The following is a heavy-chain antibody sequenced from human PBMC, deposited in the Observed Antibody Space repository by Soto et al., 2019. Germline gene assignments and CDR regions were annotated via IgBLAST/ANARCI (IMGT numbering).Heavy chain of an antibody. V-gene: IGHV3-33*01. D-gene: IGHD6-19*01. CDR1: GFTFSSFG. J-gene: IGHJ4*02. Sequence: QVHLVESGGGVVQPGRSLRLSCAASGFTFSSFGMHWVRQPPGKGLEWVALIYYDGMNKYYGDSVRGRFTISRDDSKNTLYLQMNSLRAEDTAVYYCARDIGSGWFGVDYWGQGTLITVSS. CDR3: ARDIGSGWFGVDY. CDR2: IYYDGMNK.